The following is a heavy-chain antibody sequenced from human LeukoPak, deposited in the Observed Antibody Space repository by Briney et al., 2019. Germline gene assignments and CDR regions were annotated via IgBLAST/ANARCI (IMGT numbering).Heavy chain of an antibody. CDR3: ARSGITAAGIIDN. D-gene: IGHD6-25*01. CDR1: RAPISAYY. J-gene: IGHJ4*02. V-gene: IGHV4-59*01. CDR2: IYYGGNT. Sequence: SETLSLTCTVSRAPISAYYWALIRQPPGRGLEWIGYIYYGGNTNYNPSLKSRVTISIDTSKKEFFLKLTSVTAADTAVYFCARSGITAAGIIDNWGQGTLVTVSS.